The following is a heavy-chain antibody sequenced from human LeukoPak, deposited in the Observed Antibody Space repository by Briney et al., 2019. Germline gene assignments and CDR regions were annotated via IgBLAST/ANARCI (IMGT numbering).Heavy chain of an antibody. CDR1: GLTFSSYR. V-gene: IGHV3-21*01. CDR3: ARDRHSSGSDY. D-gene: IGHD6-19*01. J-gene: IGHJ4*02. Sequence: GGSLRLSCAASGLTFSSYRMDWVRQAPGKGLEWVSTISSDSSHIYYADSVKGRFTPSRDNAKNSLYLQMNSLRAEDTAVYYCARDRHSSGSDYWGQGTLVTVSS. CDR2: ISSDSSHI.